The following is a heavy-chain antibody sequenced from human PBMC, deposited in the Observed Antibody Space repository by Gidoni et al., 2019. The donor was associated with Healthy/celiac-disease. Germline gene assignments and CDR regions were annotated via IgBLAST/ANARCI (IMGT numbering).Heavy chain of an antibody. CDR1: GCTFSSYS. CDR2: ISSSSSTI. D-gene: IGHD3-10*01. CDR3: ARDRHRTTMVRGARYYYYGMDV. J-gene: IGHJ6*02. Sequence: EVQLVESGGGLVQPGGSLGPSCAAAGCTFSSYSINWARQAPGKGLEWVSYISSSSSTIYYADSVKGRFTISRDNAKNSLYLQMNSLRAEDTAVYYCARDRHRTTMVRGARYYYYGMDVWGQGTTVTVSS. V-gene: IGHV3-48*04.